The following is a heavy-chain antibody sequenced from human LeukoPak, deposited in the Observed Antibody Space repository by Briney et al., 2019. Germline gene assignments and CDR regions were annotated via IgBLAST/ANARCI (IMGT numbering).Heavy chain of an antibody. CDR1: GFTFDDYG. Sequence: PGGSLRLSCAASGFTFDDYGMSWVRQAPRKGLEWVSGINWNGGSTGYADSVKGRFTISRDNAKNSLYLQMNSLRAEDTALYYCARDEGAYSSSWETYYYYYYMDVWGKGTTVTVSS. CDR3: ARDEGAYSSSWETYYYYYYMDV. V-gene: IGHV3-20*04. CDR2: INWNGGST. D-gene: IGHD6-13*01. J-gene: IGHJ6*03.